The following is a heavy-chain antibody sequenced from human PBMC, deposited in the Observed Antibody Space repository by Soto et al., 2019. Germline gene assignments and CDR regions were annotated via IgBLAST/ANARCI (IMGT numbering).Heavy chain of an antibody. J-gene: IGHJ6*02. D-gene: IGHD2-2*01. CDR2: IIPIFGTA. CDR3: ARMGDIVVVPAAQYYYYYGMDV. V-gene: IGHV1-69*13. Sequence: SVKVSCKASGGTFSSYAISWVRQAPGQGLEWMGGIIPIFGTANYAQKFQGRVTITADESTSTAYMELSSLRSEDTAVYYCARMGDIVVVPAAQYYYYYGMDVWRQRTTVTVSS. CDR1: GGTFSSYA.